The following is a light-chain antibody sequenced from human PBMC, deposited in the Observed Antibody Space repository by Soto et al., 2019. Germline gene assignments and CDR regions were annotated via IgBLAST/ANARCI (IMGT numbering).Light chain of an antibody. CDR3: QHYGNEGT. Sequence: EIVLTQSPGTMSLSPGERATLSCRASQSISSSHLAWYQQKPDQTPRLLIYGASNRATGIPDRFSGSGSGTDFTLTISRLEPEDFAVYYCQHYGNEGTFGPGTHVDLK. CDR1: QSISSSH. J-gene: IGKJ3*01. V-gene: IGKV3-20*01. CDR2: GAS.